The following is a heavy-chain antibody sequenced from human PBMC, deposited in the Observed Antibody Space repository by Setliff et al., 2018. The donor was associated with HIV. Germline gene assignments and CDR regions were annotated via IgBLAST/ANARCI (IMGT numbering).Heavy chain of an antibody. CDR3: ARGKTWLRFLDY. CDR2: INTQTGNT. Sequence: ASVKVSCKASGYNLHNYGITWVRQAPGQGLEWMGWINTQTGNTNSAQRFQGRVTMTTDTSTSTAYMELRSLRSDDTAVYYCARGKTWLRFLDYWGQGTLVTVSS. J-gene: IGHJ4*02. D-gene: IGHD5-12*01. CDR1: GYNLHNYG. V-gene: IGHV1-18*01.